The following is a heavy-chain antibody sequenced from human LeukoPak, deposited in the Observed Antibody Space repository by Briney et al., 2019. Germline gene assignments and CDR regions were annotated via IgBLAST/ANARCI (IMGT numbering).Heavy chain of an antibody. CDR2: ISSSSSYI. D-gene: IGHD2-2*01. V-gene: IGHV3-21*01. J-gene: IGHJ3*02. CDR3: ARDRGYCSSTSCLPPDAFDI. CDR1: GFTFSSYS. Sequence: GGSLRLSCAASGFTFSSYSMNWVRQAPGKGLEWVSSISSSSSYIYYADSVKGRFTISRDNAKNSLYLQMNSLRAEDTAVYYCARDRGYCSSTSCLPPDAFDIWGQGTMVTVSS.